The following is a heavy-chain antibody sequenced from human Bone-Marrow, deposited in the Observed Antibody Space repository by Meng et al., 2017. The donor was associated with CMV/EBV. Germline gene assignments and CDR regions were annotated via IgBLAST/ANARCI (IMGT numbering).Heavy chain of an antibody. CDR2: IKQDGSEK. CDR3: ARRGGSYYLDN. J-gene: IGHJ4*02. V-gene: IGHV3-7*03. Sequence: GESLKISCAASGFTFSSYWMSWVRQAPGKGLEWVANIKQDGSEKYYVDSVKGRFTISRDNAKNFLYLQMNSLRAEDTALYYCARRGGSYYLDNWGQGTLVTVSS. CDR1: GFTFSSYW. D-gene: IGHD1-26*01.